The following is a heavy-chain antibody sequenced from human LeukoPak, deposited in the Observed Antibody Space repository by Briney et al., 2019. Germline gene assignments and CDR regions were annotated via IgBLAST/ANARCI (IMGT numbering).Heavy chain of an antibody. CDR1: GFTFSTFW. J-gene: IGHJ3*02. CDR3: ARSLNIGAASISYGI. CDR2: IKGDGSIV. D-gene: IGHD6-13*01. V-gene: IGHV3-74*01. Sequence: GGSLRLSCAASGFTFSTFWMHWVRQGPGKGLVWVSRIKGDGSIVSYADSVKGRFTISRDNAKNTLYVQMNSLTAEDTAVYYCARSLNIGAASISYGIWGQGTMVTVSS.